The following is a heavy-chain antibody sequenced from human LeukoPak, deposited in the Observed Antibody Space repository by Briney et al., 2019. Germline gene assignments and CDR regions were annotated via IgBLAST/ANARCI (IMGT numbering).Heavy chain of an antibody. Sequence: GGSLRLSCAASGFTFSRYGLHWVRQAPGKGLEWVAVIANDGKDKKYADSVKGRFTISRDNSKSTLYLQMSSLRAEDTAVYYCAKSASGYFDPWGQGTLVTVSS. CDR3: AKSASGYFDP. CDR1: GFTFSRYG. V-gene: IGHV3-30*18. J-gene: IGHJ5*02. CDR2: IANDGKDK. D-gene: IGHD6-13*01.